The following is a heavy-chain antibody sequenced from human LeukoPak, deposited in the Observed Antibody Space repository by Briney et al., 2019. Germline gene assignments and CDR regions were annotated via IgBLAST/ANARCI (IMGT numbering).Heavy chain of an antibody. V-gene: IGHV3-21*01. Sequence: GGSLRLSCAASGFTFSSYSMNWVRQAPGQGLEWVSSISSSSSYIYYADSVKGRFTISRDNATNSLYLQMNSLRAEDTAVYYCARDSCGGDCYSPLWGQGTMVTVSS. CDR2: ISSSSSYI. J-gene: IGHJ3*01. D-gene: IGHD2-21*02. CDR3: ARDSCGGDCYSPL. CDR1: GFTFSSYS.